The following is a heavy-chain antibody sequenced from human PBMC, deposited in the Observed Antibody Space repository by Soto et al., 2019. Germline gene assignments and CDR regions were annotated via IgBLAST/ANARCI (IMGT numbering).Heavy chain of an antibody. D-gene: IGHD2-15*01. J-gene: IGHJ4*02. CDR3: ATGTISKCSGRFDC. CDR2: INPSTGAT. V-gene: IGHV1-46*01. Sequence: ASVKVSCKASGFTLLNDYIHWVRQAPRQGLEWMGMINPSTGATRYSQQFRGRVTVTWDTSTSTVYMELSSLRSEDTAVYYCATGTISKCSGRFDCCGRGALVAVCS. CDR1: GFTLLNDY.